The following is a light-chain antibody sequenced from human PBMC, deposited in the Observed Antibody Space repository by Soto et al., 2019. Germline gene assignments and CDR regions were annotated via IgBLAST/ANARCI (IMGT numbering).Light chain of an antibody. CDR1: SSDVGGYNY. J-gene: IGLJ1*01. CDR2: DVS. CDR3: SSYTSSCLHD. Sequence: QSVLTQPASVSGSPGQSITISCTGTSSDVGGYNYVSWYQQHPGKAPKLMIYDVSNRPSGVSNRFSGSKSGNTASLTISGLQSEFFADSYCSSYTSSCLHDFVNVTNVT. V-gene: IGLV2-14*03.